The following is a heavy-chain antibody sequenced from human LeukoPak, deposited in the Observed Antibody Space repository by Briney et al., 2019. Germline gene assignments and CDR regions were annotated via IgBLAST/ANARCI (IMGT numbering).Heavy chain of an antibody. CDR2: ISSSSSYI. J-gene: IGHJ6*03. V-gene: IGHV3-21*01. CDR3: ARDDLAAGTNPYYYMDV. Sequence: PGGSLRLSCAVSGFTFSSYSMNWVRQAPGKGLEWVSSISSSSSYIYYADSVKGRFTISRDNAKNSLYLQMNSLRAEDTAVYYCARDDLAAGTNPYYYMDVWGKGTTVTISS. D-gene: IGHD6-13*01. CDR1: GFTFSSYS.